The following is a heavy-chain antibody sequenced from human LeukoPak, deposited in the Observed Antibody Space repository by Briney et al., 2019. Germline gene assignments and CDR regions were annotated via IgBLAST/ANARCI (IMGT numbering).Heavy chain of an antibody. J-gene: IGHJ4*02. CDR2: ISGNGRNT. V-gene: IGHV3-23*01. CDR3: AKDQESYDSWSGYYID. CDR1: GFTFSSCA. D-gene: IGHD3-3*01. Sequence: GGSLRLSCAASGFTFSSCAMSWVRQASGKGLEYVSAISGNGRNTYYADSVKGRFTISRDSSKNTLYLQMNSLRAEDTAIYYCAKDQESYDSWSGYYIDWGQGTVVTVSS.